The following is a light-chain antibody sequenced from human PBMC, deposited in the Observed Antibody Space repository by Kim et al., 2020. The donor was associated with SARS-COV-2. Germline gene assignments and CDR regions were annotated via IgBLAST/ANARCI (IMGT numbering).Light chain of an antibody. V-gene: IGKV2-28*01. J-gene: IGKJ5*01. CDR1: QSLLHSNGYNY. CDR3: MQALQTPT. CDR2: LGS. Sequence: EPASISCMSSQSLLHSNGYNYLDWYLQKPGQSPQLLIYLGSNRASGVPDRFSGSGSGTDFTLKISRVEAEDVGVYYCMQALQTPTFGQGTRLEIK.